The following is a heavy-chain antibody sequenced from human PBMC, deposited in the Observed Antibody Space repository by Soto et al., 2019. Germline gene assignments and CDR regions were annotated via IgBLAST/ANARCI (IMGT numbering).Heavy chain of an antibody. J-gene: IGHJ6*03. CDR3: ENGGYAFWGSCLVLRAGEYDYYYVAV. D-gene: IGHD3-3*01. CDR1: GFTFSSYG. V-gene: IGHV3-30*18. CDR2: ISYDGSNT. Sequence: QVQLVESGGGVVQPGRSLRLSCAASGFTFSSYGMHWVRQAPGKGLVWVAVISYDGSNTYYADSVKGRFTISRDNPKNMRYPRNKRRRGEDKAVSDCENGGYAFWGSCLVLRAGEYDYYYVAVWGKR.